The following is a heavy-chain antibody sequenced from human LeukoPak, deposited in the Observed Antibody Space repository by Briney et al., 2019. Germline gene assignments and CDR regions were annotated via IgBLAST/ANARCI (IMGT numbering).Heavy chain of an antibody. D-gene: IGHD6-19*01. V-gene: IGHV1-69*04. CDR3: ASILESGAVDY. CDR2: IIPIFGIA. CDR1: GGTFSSYA. J-gene: IGHJ4*02. Sequence: SVKVSCKASGGTFSSYAISWVRQAPGQGPEWMGRIIPIFGIANYAQKFQGRVTITADKSTSTAYMELSSLRSEDTAVYYCASILESGAVDYWGQGTLVTVSS.